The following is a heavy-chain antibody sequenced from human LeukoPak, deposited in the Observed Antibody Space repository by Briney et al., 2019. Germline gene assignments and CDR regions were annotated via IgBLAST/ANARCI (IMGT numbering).Heavy chain of an antibody. J-gene: IGHJ1*01. V-gene: IGHV3-23*01. Sequence: PGGSLRLSCAASGFTFSSHGMNWVRQAPGKGLEWVSGISPSGGITYNTDSVKGRFTISRDNSKNTQSLQMNSLRAEDTAVYYCAKDDDWGRYKHWGQGTLVTVSS. CDR3: AKDDDWGRYKH. CDR2: ISPSGGIT. CDR1: GFTFSSHG. D-gene: IGHD3-16*01.